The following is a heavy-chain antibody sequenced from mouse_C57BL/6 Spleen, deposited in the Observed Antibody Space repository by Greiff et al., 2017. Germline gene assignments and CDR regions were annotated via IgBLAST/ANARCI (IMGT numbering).Heavy chain of an antibody. J-gene: IGHJ2*01. CDR1: GFTFSDYG. V-gene: IGHV5-17*01. Sequence: EVKLMESGGGLVKPGGSLKLSCAASGFTFSDYGMHWVRQAPEKGLEWVAYISSGSSTIYYADTVKGRFTISRDNAKNTLFLQMTRLRSEDTAMYYCARSHYYGSSYYFDYWGQGTTLTVSS. D-gene: IGHD1-1*01. CDR2: ISSGSSTI. CDR3: ARSHYYGSSYYFDY.